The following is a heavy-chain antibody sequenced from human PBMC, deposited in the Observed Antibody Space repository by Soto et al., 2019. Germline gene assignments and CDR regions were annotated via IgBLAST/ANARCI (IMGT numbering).Heavy chain of an antibody. CDR1: GCTFTSFY. CDR3: ARDSTLAY. V-gene: IGHV1-46*01. CDR2: INPSGGGT. Sequence: ASVKVSCKASGCTFTSFYMHWVRRAPGQGLEWMGIINPSGGGTAYTQKFQGRVTMTRDTSTSTVYMELSSLRSEDTAVYYCARDSTLAYWGQGTLVTVSS. J-gene: IGHJ4*02.